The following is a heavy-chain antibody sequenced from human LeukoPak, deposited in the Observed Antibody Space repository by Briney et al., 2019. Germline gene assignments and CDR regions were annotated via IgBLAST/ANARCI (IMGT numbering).Heavy chain of an antibody. D-gene: IGHD1-1*01. CDR2: ISGSGGST. CDR1: GFTFSSYA. Sequence: GGSLRLSCAASGFTFSSYAMSWVRQAPGKGLEWVSAISGSGGSTYYADSVKGRFTISRDNSKNTLYQQMNSLRAEDTAEYYCAKDLSYNYGATKDYWGQGTLVTVPS. V-gene: IGHV3-23*01. CDR3: AKDLSYNYGATKDY. J-gene: IGHJ4*02.